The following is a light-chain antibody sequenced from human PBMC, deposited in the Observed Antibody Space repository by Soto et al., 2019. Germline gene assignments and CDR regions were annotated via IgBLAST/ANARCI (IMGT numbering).Light chain of an antibody. Sequence: QSALTQPASVSGSPGQSITISCTGTSSDIGTYNYVSWYQEHPGKAPKLMIYEVSNRPSGVSYRFSGSKSGNTASLTISGLQTEDEADYYCQSYDTSLRGWLFGGGTKLTVL. CDR3: QSYDTSLRGWL. CDR1: SSDIGTYNY. V-gene: IGLV2-14*01. CDR2: EVS. J-gene: IGLJ3*02.